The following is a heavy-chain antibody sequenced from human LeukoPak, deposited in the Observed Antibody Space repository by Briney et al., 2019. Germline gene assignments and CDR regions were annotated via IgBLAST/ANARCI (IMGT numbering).Heavy chain of an antibody. D-gene: IGHD6-13*01. Sequence: GGSLRLSCAASGFTFSSYSMNWVRQAPGKGLEWVSYISGSGSTMYYGDSVKGRFTISRDNSKNTLYLQMNSLRAEDTAVYYCAKSHLVAAAGEYSQHWGQGILVTVSS. CDR3: AKSHLVAAAGEYSQH. CDR2: ISGSGSTM. V-gene: IGHV3-48*01. J-gene: IGHJ1*01. CDR1: GFTFSSYS.